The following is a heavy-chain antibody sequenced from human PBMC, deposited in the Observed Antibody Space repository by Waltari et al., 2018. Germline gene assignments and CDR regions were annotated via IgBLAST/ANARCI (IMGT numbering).Heavy chain of an antibody. CDR1: GFTFCYLW. Sequence: EVLLVQSGGGLVQPGGSLTLSWIGSGFTFCYLWLCGGRQAPGEGREWVANTKQDGSKKNYVDSVKGRFTISTNNAEKSLFLQMNSLRVDYTAVYFCAGLSYDGHVSPSEQFWGQGSLVTVSS. D-gene: IGHD3-22*01. V-gene: IGHV3-7*04. CDR3: AGLSYDGHVSPSEQF. CDR2: TKQDGSKK. J-gene: IGHJ4*02.